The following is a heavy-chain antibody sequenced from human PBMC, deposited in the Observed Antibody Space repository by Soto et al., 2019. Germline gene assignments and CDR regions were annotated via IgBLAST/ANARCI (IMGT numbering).Heavy chain of an antibody. CDR1: GFSLSDYF. Sequence: QVQLVESGGGLVKPGGSLRLSCAASGFSLSDYFMSWIRQAPGKGLEWVSYISTRRSYTTYGDSMEGRFSISRDNAKNSLYLHMNSLRAEDTAVYYCARFFEERGGFDFWGQGTLVTVSS. J-gene: IGHJ4*02. CDR2: ISTRRSYT. CDR3: ARFFEERGGFDF. V-gene: IGHV3-11*05. D-gene: IGHD3-16*01.